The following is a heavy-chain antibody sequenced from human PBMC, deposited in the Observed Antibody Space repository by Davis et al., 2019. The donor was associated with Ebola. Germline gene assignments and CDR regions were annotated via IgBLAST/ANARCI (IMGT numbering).Heavy chain of an antibody. CDR1: GFIFRSYV. V-gene: IGHV3-23*01. J-gene: IGHJ2*01. D-gene: IGHD4-17*01. Sequence: PGGSLRLSCAASGFIFRSYVMSWVRQAPGKGLEWVSTLGTSADTYYADSVKGRFTVSRDNSENMLYLQMSTLRAEDTAVYYCARHVNGDFWYFDLWGRGTLVTVSS. CDR3: ARHVNGDFWYFDL. CDR2: LGTSADT.